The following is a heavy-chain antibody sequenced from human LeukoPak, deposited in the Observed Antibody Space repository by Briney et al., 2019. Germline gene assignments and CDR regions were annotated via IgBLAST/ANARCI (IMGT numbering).Heavy chain of an antibody. CDR3: ARDPLPSYSSSWYGLTGGWFDP. V-gene: IGHV1-46*01. Sequence: ASVKVSCKASGYTFTSYYMHWVRQAPGQGLEWMGIINPSGGSTSYAQKFQGRVTMTRDTSTSTVYMELSSLRSEDTAVYYCARDPLPSYSSSWYGLTGGWFDPWGQGTWSPSPQ. J-gene: IGHJ5*02. CDR2: INPSGGST. D-gene: IGHD6-13*01. CDR1: GYTFTSYY.